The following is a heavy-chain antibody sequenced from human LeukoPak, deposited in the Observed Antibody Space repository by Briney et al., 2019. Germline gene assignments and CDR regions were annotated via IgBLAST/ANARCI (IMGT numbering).Heavy chain of an antibody. V-gene: IGHV3-9*01. CDR3: AREAGNYYYYYMDV. CDR1: GFTFDDYA. CDR2: ISWNSGSI. D-gene: IGHD3-10*01. J-gene: IGHJ6*03. Sequence: PGGSLRLSCAASGFTFDDYAMHWVRQAPGKGLEWVSGISWNSGSIGYADSVKGRFTISRDNAKNSLYLQMNSLRAEDTAVYYCAREAGNYYYYYMDVWGKGTTVTVSS.